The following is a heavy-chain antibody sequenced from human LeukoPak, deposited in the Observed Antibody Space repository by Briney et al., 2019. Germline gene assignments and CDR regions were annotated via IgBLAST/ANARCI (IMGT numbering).Heavy chain of an antibody. D-gene: IGHD3-3*01. CDR3: AKATSFGVVLDY. CDR1: GITFSSYA. V-gene: IGHV3-23*01. Sequence: PGGSLRLSCAASGITFSSYAMTWVRQPPGKGLEWIGTISDSGEKTYYADSVKGRFTISRDNSKNTLGLQLNSLTNEDTAVFYCAKATSFGVVLDYWGQGTLVTVSS. J-gene: IGHJ4*02. CDR2: ISDSGEKT.